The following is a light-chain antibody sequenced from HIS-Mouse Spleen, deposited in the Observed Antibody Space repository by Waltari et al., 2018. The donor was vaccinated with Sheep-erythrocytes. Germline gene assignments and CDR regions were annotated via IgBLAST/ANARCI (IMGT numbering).Light chain of an antibody. CDR3: CSYAGSYNHV. CDR1: SSDVGGYNY. Sequence: QSALTQPRSVSGSPGQSVTISCTGTSSDVGGYNYFSWYQQHPGKAPNLMIYDVSKRTSGVPDRFSGAKSGNTASLTISGLQAEDEADYYCCSYAGSYNHVFATGTKVTVL. CDR2: DVS. J-gene: IGLJ1*01. V-gene: IGLV2-11*01.